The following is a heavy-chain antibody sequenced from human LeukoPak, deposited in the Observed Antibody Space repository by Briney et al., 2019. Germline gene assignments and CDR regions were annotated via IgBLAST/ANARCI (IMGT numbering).Heavy chain of an antibody. D-gene: IGHD2/OR15-2a*01. V-gene: IGHV4-59*01. CDR1: GGSISSYY. Sequence: SETLSLTCTVSGGSISSYYWSWIRQPPGKGLEWIGYIYYSGSTNYNPSLKSRVTISVDTSKNQFSLKLSSVTAADTAVYCCARDGNTGYFDYWGQGTLVTVSS. CDR2: IYYSGST. J-gene: IGHJ4*02. CDR3: ARDGNTGYFDY.